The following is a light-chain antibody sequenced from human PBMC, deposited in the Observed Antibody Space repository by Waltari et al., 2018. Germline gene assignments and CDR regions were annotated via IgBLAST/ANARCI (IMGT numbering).Light chain of an antibody. CDR1: QSSSSY. J-gene: IGKJ2*01. V-gene: IGKV1-39*01. Sequence: DIQMTESPSSLSASAGARVTITCRASQSSSSYLNWYQQKPGKAPKLLIYAASSLQCGVPSRFSGSGSGTDFTLTISSLQPEDFATYYCQQSYGTPYTFGQGTKLEIK. CDR3: QQSYGTPYT. CDR2: AAS.